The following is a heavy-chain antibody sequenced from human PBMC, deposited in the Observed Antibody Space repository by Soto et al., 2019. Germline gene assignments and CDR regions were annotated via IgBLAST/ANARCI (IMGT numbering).Heavy chain of an antibody. CDR1: GLTFSSYG. J-gene: IGHJ5*02. Sequence: PGGSMRLSCAASGLTFSSYGMHSVRQAPGKGLEWVAVIWYDGSNKYYADSVKGRFTISRDNSKNTLYLQMNSLRAEDTAVYYCARGGYSYGYSCFDPWGQGTLVTVSS. V-gene: IGHV3-33*01. CDR2: IWYDGSNK. D-gene: IGHD5-18*01. CDR3: ARGGYSYGYSCFDP.